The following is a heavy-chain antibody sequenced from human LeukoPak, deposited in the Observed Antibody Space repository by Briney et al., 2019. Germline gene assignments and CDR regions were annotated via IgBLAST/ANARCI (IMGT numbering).Heavy chain of an antibody. V-gene: IGHV1-3*01. Sequence: ASVKVSCKASGYTFTSYAMHWVRQAPGQRLEWMGWINAGNGNTKYSQKFQGRVTITRDTSASTAYMELSSLRSEDTAVYYCARGRRAVRIVADYWGQGTLVTVSS. J-gene: IGHJ4*02. CDR2: INAGNGNT. CDR3: ARGRRAVRIVADY. D-gene: IGHD2/OR15-2a*01. CDR1: GYTFTSYA.